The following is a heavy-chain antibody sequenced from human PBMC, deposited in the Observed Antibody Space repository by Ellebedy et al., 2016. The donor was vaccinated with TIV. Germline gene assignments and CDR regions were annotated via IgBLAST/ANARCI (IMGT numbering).Heavy chain of an antibody. J-gene: IGHJ4*02. D-gene: IGHD5-18*01. V-gene: IGHV1-18*01. CDR2: ISVYNGNR. CDR1: GYSFNSYG. Sequence: ASVKVSXXASGYSFNSYGINWVRQAPGQGLEWMGWISVYNGNRNYAQKLQGRVTMTRDKSTSTVYMELSSLRSEDTAVYYCARVQLWPPSYFDYWGQGTLVTVSS. CDR3: ARVQLWPPSYFDY.